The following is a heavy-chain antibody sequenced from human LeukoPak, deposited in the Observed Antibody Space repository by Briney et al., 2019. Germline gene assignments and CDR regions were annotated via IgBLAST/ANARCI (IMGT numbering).Heavy chain of an antibody. Sequence: GGSLRLSCAASGFTFSDYWMSWVRQAPGKGPELVASINQDGSDKYFADSLKGRFTVSRDNAKSSLYLQLNSLRAEDAAVYYCAREGKRRLARDAFDIWGQGTMVTVSS. D-gene: IGHD1-1*01. CDR2: INQDGSDK. J-gene: IGHJ3*02. V-gene: IGHV3-7*01. CDR3: AREGKRRLARDAFDI. CDR1: GFTFSDYW.